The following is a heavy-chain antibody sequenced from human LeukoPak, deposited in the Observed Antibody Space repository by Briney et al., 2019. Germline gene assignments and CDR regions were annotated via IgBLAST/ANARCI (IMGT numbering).Heavy chain of an antibody. D-gene: IGHD3-22*01. CDR1: GGSISSGSYC. CDR2: IYTSGGT. V-gene: IGHV4-61*02. Sequence: SQTLSLTCTVSGGSISSGSYCWSWIRQPAGKGLEWIGRIYTSGGTNYNPSLKSRVTISVDTSKNQFSLKLSSVTAADTAVYYCARETITMIVGNWFDPWGQGTLVTVSS. J-gene: IGHJ5*02. CDR3: ARETITMIVGNWFDP.